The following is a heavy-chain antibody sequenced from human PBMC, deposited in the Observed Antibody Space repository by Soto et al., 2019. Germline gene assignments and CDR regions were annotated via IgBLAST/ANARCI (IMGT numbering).Heavy chain of an antibody. CDR3: ARVPYLDLWSGHSGYFGL. CDR2: VYYSGRR. Sequence: SETLSLTCAVSGGFIRSSSFYWSWLRQPPGKGLEWIGRVYYSGRRAYNPSLESRVTISADTSNNQFSLRLTSVTAADTAVYYCARVPYLDLWSGHSGYFGLWGQGILVTVSS. J-gene: IGHJ4*02. V-gene: IGHV4-39*01. CDR1: GGFIRSSSFY. D-gene: IGHD3-3*01.